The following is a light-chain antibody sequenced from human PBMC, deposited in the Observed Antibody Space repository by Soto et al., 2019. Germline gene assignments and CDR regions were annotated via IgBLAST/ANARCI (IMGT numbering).Light chain of an antibody. CDR2: EVS. V-gene: IGLV2-23*02. J-gene: IGLJ2*01. CDR3: CSYAGSSTLVV. Sequence: QSALTQPASVSGSPGQSITISCTGTSSDVGSYNLVSWYQQHPGKAPKLRIYEVSQRPSGVSNRFSGSKSGNTASLTISGLQAEDEADYYCCSYAGSSTLVVFGGGTKLTVL. CDR1: SSDVGSYNL.